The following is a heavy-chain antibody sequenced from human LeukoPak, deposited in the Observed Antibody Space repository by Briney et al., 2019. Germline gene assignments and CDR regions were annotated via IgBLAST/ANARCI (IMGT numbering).Heavy chain of an antibody. D-gene: IGHD2-2*01. CDR3: ARANALYCSSTSCLFDY. CDR1: GYTFTNYD. CDR2: INPNSGGT. J-gene: IGHJ4*02. V-gene: IGHV1-2*02. Sequence: ASVKVSCKASGYTFTNYDINWVRQAPGQGLEWMAWINPNSGGTYYAQNFHDRITMTRDTSISTAYMELSRLRSDDTAIYYCARANALYCSSTSCLFDYWGQGTLVTVSS.